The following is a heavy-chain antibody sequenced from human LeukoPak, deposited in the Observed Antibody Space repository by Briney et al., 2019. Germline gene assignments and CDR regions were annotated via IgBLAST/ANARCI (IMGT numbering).Heavy chain of an antibody. CDR2: ISGSGSTI. V-gene: IGHV3-48*02. Sequence: PGESLRLSCAASGFTFNSYSMDWVRQAPGKGLEWVSYISGSGSTIYDADSVKGRFTISRDNAKNSLYLQMNSLRDEDTAVYYCARGGYEFDYWGQGTLVTVSS. CDR3: ARGGYEFDY. CDR1: GFTFNSYS. J-gene: IGHJ4*02. D-gene: IGHD5-12*01.